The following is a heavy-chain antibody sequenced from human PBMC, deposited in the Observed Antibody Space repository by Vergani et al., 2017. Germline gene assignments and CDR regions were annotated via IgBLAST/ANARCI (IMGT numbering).Heavy chain of an antibody. CDR2: INHSGDT. CDR1: GGSFSGYY. CDR3: ARGRVGLHV. Sequence: QVQLQQWGAGLLKPSETLSLTCGVYGGSFSGYYGTWIRQTPEKGLEWIGEINHSGDTKYNPSLKSRLTISIDMSKNQFFLTLRSVTAADTAFYYCARGRVGLHVWGRGTAVTVSS. V-gene: IGHV4-34*02. J-gene: IGHJ6*04.